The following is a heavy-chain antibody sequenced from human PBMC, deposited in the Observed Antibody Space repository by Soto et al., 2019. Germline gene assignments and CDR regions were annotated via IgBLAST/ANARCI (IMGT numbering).Heavy chain of an antibody. V-gene: IGHV1-69*13. Sequence: ASVKVSCKASGGTFSSYAISWVRQAPGQGLEWMGGIIPIFGTANYAQKFQGRVTITADESTSTAYMELGSLRSEETAVYYCATLKEGIAAAGTPYRYYYGMDVWGQGTTVTVSS. CDR1: GGTFSSYA. CDR2: IIPIFGTA. CDR3: ATLKEGIAAAGTPYRYYYGMDV. J-gene: IGHJ6*02. D-gene: IGHD6-13*01.